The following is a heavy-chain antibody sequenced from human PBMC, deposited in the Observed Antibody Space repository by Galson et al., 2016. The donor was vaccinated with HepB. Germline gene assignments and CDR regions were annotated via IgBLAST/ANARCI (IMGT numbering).Heavy chain of an antibody. CDR1: GFRFTDYW. CDR3: ARQPLISDC. Sequence: QSGAEVKKPGESLKISCKTSGFRFTDYWIGWVRQMPGKGLEWMGIIYPGDSYTRYSPSFRGQVTISVDRSITTAYLQLSSLTASDTAIYYCARQPLISDCWGQGTLVTVSS. CDR2: IYPGDSYT. V-gene: IGHV5-51*01. J-gene: IGHJ4*02. D-gene: IGHD2-21*01.